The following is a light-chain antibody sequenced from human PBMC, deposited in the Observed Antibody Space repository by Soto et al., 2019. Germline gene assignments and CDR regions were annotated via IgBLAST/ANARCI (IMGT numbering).Light chain of an antibody. V-gene: IGKV3-11*01. Sequence: EIVLTQSPATLSFSPGERATLSCRASQSVDNYLVWYQQKPGQAPRLLIYDASSRATGIPARFSGSGSGTDFTLTITSLEREDFAVYYCQQRTNWRLTFGGGTKLEIK. CDR1: QSVDNY. CDR2: DAS. CDR3: QQRTNWRLT. J-gene: IGKJ4*01.